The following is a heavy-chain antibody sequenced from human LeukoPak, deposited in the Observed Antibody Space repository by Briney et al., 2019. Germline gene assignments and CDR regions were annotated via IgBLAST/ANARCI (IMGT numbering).Heavy chain of an antibody. CDR2: ISSSGSTI. Sequence: PGGSLRLSCAASGFTFCSYEMNWVGQAPGKGLEWVSYISSSGSTIYYADSVQGRFTISRDNAQNSLYLQMSSLRAEDTAVYYCARNVYNFYSWGQGTLVTVSS. CDR3: ARNVYNFYS. D-gene: IGHD3-16*01. CDR1: GFTFCSYE. J-gene: IGHJ4*02. V-gene: IGHV3-48*03.